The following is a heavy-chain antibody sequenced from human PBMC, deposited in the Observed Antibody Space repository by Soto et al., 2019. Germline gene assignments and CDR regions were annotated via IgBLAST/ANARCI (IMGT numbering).Heavy chain of an antibody. CDR3: AREGGGYRFDY. Sequence: HVQLQESGPGLVKPSETLSLTCTVSGDVSSAHYWSWIRQPPGKGLEWLGYIFFTGNTKYNPSLKSRLALSSHASKNPFSLTLPSVTPAETAVYYCAREGGGYRFDYWGQGTLVTVSS. CDR2: IFFTGNT. D-gene: IGHD3-16*02. V-gene: IGHV4-59*11. J-gene: IGHJ4*02. CDR1: GDVSSAHY.